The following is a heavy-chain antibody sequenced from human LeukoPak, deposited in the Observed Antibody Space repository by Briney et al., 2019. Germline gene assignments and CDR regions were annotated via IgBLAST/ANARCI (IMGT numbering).Heavy chain of an antibody. CDR1: GFTFSSYS. D-gene: IGHD5-24*01. J-gene: IGHJ6*04. V-gene: IGHV3-48*04. CDR3: ARDVGDGSGFRWDV. CDR2: ISSSSSTI. Sequence: PGGSLRLSCAASGFTFSSYSMNWVRQAPGKGLEWVSYISSSSSTIYYADSVKGRFTISRDNAKNSLYLQMNSLRAEDTAVYYCARDVGDGSGFRWDVWGKGTTVTVSS.